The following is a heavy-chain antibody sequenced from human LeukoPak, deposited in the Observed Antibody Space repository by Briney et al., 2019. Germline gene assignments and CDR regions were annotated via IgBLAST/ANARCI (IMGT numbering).Heavy chain of an antibody. J-gene: IGHJ4*02. CDR3: AKGKYSSSWYFDY. Sequence: GGSLRLSCASSGFTFSDYAMTWVRQAPGRGLEGVSAISGGGTYTYYADSVKGRFTISRDNSKNTLYLQMNSLRAEDTAVYYCAKGKYSSSWYFDYWGQGTLVTVSS. CDR2: ISGGGTYT. CDR1: GFTFSDYA. V-gene: IGHV3-23*01. D-gene: IGHD6-13*01.